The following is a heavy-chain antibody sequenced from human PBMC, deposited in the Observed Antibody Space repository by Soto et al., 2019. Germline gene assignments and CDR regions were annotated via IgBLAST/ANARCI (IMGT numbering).Heavy chain of an antibody. CDR2: IWYDGSDK. J-gene: IGHJ6*02. CDR3: ARDPQGYCSCSHCYSDFYYGMDV. CDR1: GFTFSDFG. D-gene: IGHD6-19*01. V-gene: IGHV3-33*01. Sequence: QVQLVESGGGVVRPGRSLRLSCATSGFTFSDFGIHWVRQAPGKGLEWVAIIWYDGSDKYYADSVKGRFTISRDNSKNTVFLQMNSLRVEDTATYYCARDPQGYCSCSHCYSDFYYGMDVWGQGTTVTVSS.